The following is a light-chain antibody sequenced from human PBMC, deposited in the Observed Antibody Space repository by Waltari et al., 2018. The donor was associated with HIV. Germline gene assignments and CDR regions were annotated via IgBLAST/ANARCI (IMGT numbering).Light chain of an antibody. V-gene: IGLV1-44*01. CDR3: AAWDDRLHGWV. J-gene: IGLJ3*02. CDR2: SDN. CDR1: SSNIETNT. Sequence: QSVLTQSPSASGTPGQRVTIFCSGTSSNIETNTLNWYQHIPGTAPKLLSYSDNQRPSGVPDRFAASKSGTSGSLAISGRQSGDEAAYYCAAWDDRLHGWVFGGGTKLTVL.